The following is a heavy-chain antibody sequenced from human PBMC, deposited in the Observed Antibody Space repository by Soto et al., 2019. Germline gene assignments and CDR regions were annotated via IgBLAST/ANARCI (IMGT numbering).Heavy chain of an antibody. D-gene: IGHD3-10*01. V-gene: IGHV3-9*01. CDR1: GFTFDYYA. J-gene: IGHJ4*02. Sequence: EAQLVESGGGLVQPGRSLRLSCVASGFTFDYYAIHWVRQAPGKGLEWVAGISWNGAATGYADSVKGRFTISRDNAKNSLYLQMSSLRTEDTAIYYCSNLPLYGSGFDCWGQGTLVTVSS. CDR3: SNLPLYGSGFDC. CDR2: ISWNGAAT.